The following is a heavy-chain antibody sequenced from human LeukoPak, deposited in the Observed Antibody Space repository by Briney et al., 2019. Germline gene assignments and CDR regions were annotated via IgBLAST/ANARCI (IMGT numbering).Heavy chain of an antibody. D-gene: IGHD2-15*01. CDR1: GGTFSSYA. CDR2: NIPIFGTA. CDR3: ARDLGYCSGGSCFDY. J-gene: IGHJ4*02. V-gene: IGHV1-69*05. Sequence: GASVKVSCKASGGTFSSYAISWVRQAPGQGLEWMGGNIPIFGTANYAQKFQGRVTITTDESTSTAYMELSSLRSEDTAVYYCARDLGYCSGGSCFDYWGQGTLVTVSS.